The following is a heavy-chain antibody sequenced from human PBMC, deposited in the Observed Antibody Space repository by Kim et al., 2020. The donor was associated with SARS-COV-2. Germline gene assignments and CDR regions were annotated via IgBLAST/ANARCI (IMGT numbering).Heavy chain of an antibody. D-gene: IGHD3-10*01. CDR1: GFTFSSYW. CDR3: ASLSTGYGWDKFDY. CDR2: VNSDGSST. Sequence: GGSLRLSCVASGFTFSSYWMHWVRQAPGKGLVWVSRVNSDGSSTSYADSVKGRFTISRDNARNTLYLQMNSLRAEDTALYYCASLSTGYGWDKFDYWGQGTLVTVSS. J-gene: IGHJ4*02. V-gene: IGHV3-74*01.